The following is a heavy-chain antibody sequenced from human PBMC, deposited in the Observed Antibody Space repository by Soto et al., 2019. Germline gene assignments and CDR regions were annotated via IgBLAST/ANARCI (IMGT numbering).Heavy chain of an antibody. J-gene: IGHJ6*02. CDR1: GYTFSRYW. CDR3: RRGGSDRAMGV. Sequence: GGSLRLSCAAYGYTFSRYWIHWVRQAPGKGLGWVSRVNNDGSGTAYADSVEGRFTISRDNAKNTVYLQLNSLRAEDTAVYYCRRGGSDRAMGVWGQGTTVQVSS. CDR2: VNNDGSGT. V-gene: IGHV3-74*01.